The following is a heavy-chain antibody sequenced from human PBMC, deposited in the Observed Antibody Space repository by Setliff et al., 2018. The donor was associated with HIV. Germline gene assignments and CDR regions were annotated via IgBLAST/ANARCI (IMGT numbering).Heavy chain of an antibody. V-gene: IGHV4-61*02. CDR2: IHTSGTT. Sequence: TLSLTCTVSGASISSGGYYWSWIRQPAGKGLEWIGRIHTSGTTNYNPSLKSRVTISVDTSKNQFSLKLSSVTAADTAVYYCAREGDYNFDNTGYLRGGYYYYCMDVWGKGTTVTVSS. D-gene: IGHD3-22*01. CDR1: GASISSGGYY. J-gene: IGHJ6*03. CDR3: AREGDYNFDNTGYLRGGYYYYCMDV.